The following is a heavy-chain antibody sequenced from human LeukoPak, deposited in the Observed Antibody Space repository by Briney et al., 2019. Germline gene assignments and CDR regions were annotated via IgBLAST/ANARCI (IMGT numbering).Heavy chain of an antibody. CDR3: ARDIELSC. D-gene: IGHD1-26*01. J-gene: IGHJ4*02. Sequence: GGSLRLSCEASGFTFSDSAMSWVRQASGRGLEWVSLIIASGGNSYYADSVKGRFTVSRDSSKNTLHLQMNSLRAEDTAVYYCARDIELSCWGQGTLVTVSS. CDR1: GFTFSDSA. CDR2: IIASGGNS. V-gene: IGHV3-23*01.